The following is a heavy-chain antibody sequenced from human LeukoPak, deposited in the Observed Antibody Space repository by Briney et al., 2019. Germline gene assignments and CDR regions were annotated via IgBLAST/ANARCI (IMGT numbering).Heavy chain of an antibody. V-gene: IGHV3-30*18. CDR2: ISYDGSNK. CDR1: GFTFSSYG. D-gene: IGHD5-18*01. J-gene: IGHJ5*02. Sequence: HPGGSLRLSCAASGFTFSSYGMHWVRQAPGKGLEWVAVISYDGSNKYYADSVKGRFTISRDNSKNTLYLQMNSLRAEDTAAYYCAKHTAMVSWGQGTLVTVSS. CDR3: AKHTAMVS.